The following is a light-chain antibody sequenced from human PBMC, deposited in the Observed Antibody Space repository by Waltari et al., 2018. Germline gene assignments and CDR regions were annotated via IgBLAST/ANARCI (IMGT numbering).Light chain of an antibody. CDR2: DVS. Sequence: QSALTQPASVSGSPGQSITISCTGPSSDVGGYHYVSWYQQHPGKAPNLMIYDVSNRPSGLSNRFSGSKSGNTASLTISGRQAEDEAYYYCSSYISSSTLELFGGGTSLTVL. CDR3: SSYISSSTLEL. V-gene: IGLV2-14*03. CDR1: SSDVGGYHY. J-gene: IGLJ2*01.